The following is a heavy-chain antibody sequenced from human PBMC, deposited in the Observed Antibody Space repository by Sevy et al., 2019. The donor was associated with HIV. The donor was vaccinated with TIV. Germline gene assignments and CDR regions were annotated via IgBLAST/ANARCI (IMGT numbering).Heavy chain of an antibody. J-gene: IGHJ5*02. D-gene: IGHD3-3*01. Sequence: ASVKVSCKASGYTFTGYYMHWVRQAPGQGLEWMGWINPNSGGTNYAQKFRGRVTMTRDTSISTAYMELSRLRSDDTAVYYCARDSYYDFWSGYRKYNWFDPWGQGTLVTVSS. CDR1: GYTFTGYY. CDR2: INPNSGGT. CDR3: ARDSYYDFWSGYRKYNWFDP. V-gene: IGHV1-2*02.